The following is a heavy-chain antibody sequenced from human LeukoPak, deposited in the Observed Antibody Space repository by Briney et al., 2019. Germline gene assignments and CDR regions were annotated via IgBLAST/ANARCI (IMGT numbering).Heavy chain of an antibody. Sequence: ASVKVSCKASGYTFTSYGISWVRQAPGQGLEWMGWISAYNGNTNYAQKLQGRVTMTTDTSTSTAYMELRSLRSDDTAVYYCARVGPGYCSGGSCRRRFDPWGQGTLVTVSS. CDR2: ISAYNGNT. J-gene: IGHJ5*02. D-gene: IGHD2-15*01. CDR1: GYTFTSYG. CDR3: ARVGPGYCSGGSCRRRFDP. V-gene: IGHV1-18*01.